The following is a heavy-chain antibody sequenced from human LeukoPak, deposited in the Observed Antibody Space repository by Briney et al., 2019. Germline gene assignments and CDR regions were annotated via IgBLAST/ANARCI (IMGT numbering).Heavy chain of an antibody. Sequence: TSETLSLTCTVSGGSISSYYWSWIRQPPGKGLEWIGYIYYSGSTNYNPSLKSRVTMSVDTSKNQFSLKLSSVTAADTAVYYCARDSYYYDSSGYSIFDYWGQGTLVTVSS. CDR1: GGSISSYY. CDR2: IYYSGST. D-gene: IGHD3-22*01. J-gene: IGHJ4*02. V-gene: IGHV4-59*12. CDR3: ARDSYYYDSSGYSIFDY.